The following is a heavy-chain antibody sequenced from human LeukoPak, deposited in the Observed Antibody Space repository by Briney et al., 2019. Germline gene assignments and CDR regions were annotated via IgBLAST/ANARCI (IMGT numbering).Heavy chain of an antibody. D-gene: IGHD6-19*01. CDR2: INPNTGGT. V-gene: IGHV1-46*04. CDR3: ARGMERAVAGTFDH. J-gene: IGHJ4*02. CDR1: GYTFTSYG. Sequence: ASVKLSCNASGYTFTSYGISWGRQAPGQGLEWIGIINPNTGGTTYAQKLKGRLTVTRDTSTSVVYMKLSRLRSEDTAIFYCARGMERAVAGTFDHWGQGTLITVS.